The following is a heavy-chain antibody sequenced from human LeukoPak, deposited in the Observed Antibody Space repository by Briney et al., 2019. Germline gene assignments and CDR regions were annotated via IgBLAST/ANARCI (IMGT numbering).Heavy chain of an antibody. Sequence: SETLSLTCTVSGGSISSYYWTWIRHPARKGPEWIGRIHASGSTNYNPSLKSRVNMSVDTSKNQFSLRLNSVTAADTAVYYCARVTDPRYNWFDPWGQGTLVTVSS. CDR2: IHASGST. V-gene: IGHV4-4*07. CDR1: GGSISSYY. CDR3: ARVTDPRYNWFDP. D-gene: IGHD2-21*02. J-gene: IGHJ5*02.